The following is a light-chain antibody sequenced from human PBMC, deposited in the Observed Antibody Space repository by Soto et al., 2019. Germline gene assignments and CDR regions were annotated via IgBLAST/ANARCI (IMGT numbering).Light chain of an antibody. CDR1: SYNIGKKS. V-gene: IGLV1-44*01. CDR3: ATWDDRLTGVV. CDR2: STN. Sequence: QSVLTQPPSASGTPGQRVTISCSGSSYNIGKKSVNWYQQVPGTAPKLLISSTNQRPSGVPDRFSGSKSGTSASLAISGLQSEDEADYYCATWDDRLTGVVFGGGTKLTVL. J-gene: IGLJ2*01.